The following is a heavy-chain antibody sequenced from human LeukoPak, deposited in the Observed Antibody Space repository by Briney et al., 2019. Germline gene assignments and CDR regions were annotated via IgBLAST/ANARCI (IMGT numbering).Heavy chain of an antibody. CDR2: ISYDGSNK. Sequence: GGSLRLSCAASGFTFSSYAMHWVRQAPGKGLEWVAVISYDGSNKYYAEFVKGRFTISRDNSKNTLYLQMNSLRAEDTAVYYCAKDHRYGDYGVGDPLDYWGQGTLVTVSS. CDR3: AKDHRYGDYGVGDPLDY. D-gene: IGHD4-17*01. J-gene: IGHJ4*02. V-gene: IGHV3-30-3*01. CDR1: GFTFSSYA.